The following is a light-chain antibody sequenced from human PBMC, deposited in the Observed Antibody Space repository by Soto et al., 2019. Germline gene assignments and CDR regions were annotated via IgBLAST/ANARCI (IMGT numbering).Light chain of an antibody. CDR2: GAS. CDR1: QSVSSTY. CDR3: QQFGTIHFN. V-gene: IGKV3-20*01. Sequence: EIVLTQSPGTLSLSPGERATLSCRASQSVSSTYLGWYQQKPGQAPRLLISGASNRATGIPDRFSGSGSGKDFTLTISRLAPEDFAVYYCQQFGTIHFNFGPGTKVDV. J-gene: IGKJ3*01.